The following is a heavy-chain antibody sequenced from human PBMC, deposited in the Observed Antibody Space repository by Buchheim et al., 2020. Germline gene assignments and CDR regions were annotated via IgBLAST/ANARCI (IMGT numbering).Heavy chain of an antibody. CDR1: GFDFDDYG. CDR2: MNWNGGST. J-gene: IGHJ6*03. V-gene: IGHV3-20*04. Sequence: EVQLVESGGGVVRPGGSLRLSCAASGFDFDDYGLSWVRQAPGKGLEWVSGMNWNGGSTGYADSVRGRFTIPRDNAKNSLYLQMDSLRAEDTALYYCARSGYCSSTNCYAYYYYYMDVWGKGTT. D-gene: IGHD2-2*01. CDR3: ARSGYCSSTNCYAYYYYYMDV.